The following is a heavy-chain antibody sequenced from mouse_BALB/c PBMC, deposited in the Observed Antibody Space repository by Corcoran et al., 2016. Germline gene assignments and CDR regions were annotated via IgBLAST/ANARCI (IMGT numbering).Heavy chain of an antibody. CDR3: ARWTTAIAMDY. CDR1: GYSFTSYY. Sequence: QVQLQQSGPELVKPGASVKISCTASGYSFTSYYIHWVKQRPGQGLAWIGWIFPGSGNTKYNEKFKGKATLTADTSSSTAYMQLSSLTSEDSAVYFCARWTTAIAMDYWGQGTSVTVSS. J-gene: IGHJ4*01. D-gene: IGHD1-2*01. V-gene: IGHV1-66*01. CDR2: IFPGSGNT.